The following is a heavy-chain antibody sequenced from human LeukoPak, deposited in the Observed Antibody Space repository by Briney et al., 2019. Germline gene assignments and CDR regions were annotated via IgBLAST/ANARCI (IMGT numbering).Heavy chain of an antibody. Sequence: SQTLSLTCTVSGGSISSGDYYWSWIRQPPGKGLEWIGYIYYSGSTYYNPSLKSRVTISVDTSKNQFSLKLSSVTAADTAVYYCAMIVVAEPFPDAFDIWGQGTMVTVSS. CDR1: GGSISSGDYY. V-gene: IGHV4-30-4*01. CDR2: IYYSGST. J-gene: IGHJ3*02. D-gene: IGHD3-22*01. CDR3: AMIVVAEPFPDAFDI.